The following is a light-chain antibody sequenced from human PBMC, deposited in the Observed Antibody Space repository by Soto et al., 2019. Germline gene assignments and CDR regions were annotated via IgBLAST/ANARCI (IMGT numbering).Light chain of an antibody. J-gene: IGKJ1*01. CDR1: QSVSNNY. Sequence: EIVLTQSPGTLSLSPGERATLSCRASQSVSNNYLAWYQQKPGQAPRLLISGASNRATGIPDRFSASGSGTDFTLTISRLEPEDFAVYYCQQYGSSGTFGQGTKVDIK. V-gene: IGKV3-20*01. CDR3: QQYGSSGT. CDR2: GAS.